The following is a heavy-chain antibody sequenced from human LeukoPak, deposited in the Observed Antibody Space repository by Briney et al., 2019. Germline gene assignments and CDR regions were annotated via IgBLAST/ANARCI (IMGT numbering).Heavy chain of an antibody. CDR2: INPNSGGT. D-gene: IGHD1-1*01. J-gene: IGHJ4*02. CDR3: ARVGATGTMSPSDY. Sequence: GASVKVSCKASGYTFTGYYMHWVRQAPGQGLEWMGWINPNSGGTNYAQKFQGRVTMTRDTSISTAYMELSRLRSDDTAVYYCARVGATGTMSPSDYWGQGTLVTVSS. CDR1: GYTFTGYY. V-gene: IGHV1-2*02.